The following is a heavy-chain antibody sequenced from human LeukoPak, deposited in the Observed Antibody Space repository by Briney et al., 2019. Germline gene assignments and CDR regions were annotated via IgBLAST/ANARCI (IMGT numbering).Heavy chain of an antibody. Sequence: SETLSLTCTVSGGSISSYYWSWIRQPPGKGLKWIGYIYYSGSTKYNPSLKSRVTISVDTSKNQFSLKLSSVTAADTAVYYCARERGRFGESTSYYFDDWGQGTLVTVSS. CDR1: GGSISSYY. D-gene: IGHD3-10*01. J-gene: IGHJ4*02. V-gene: IGHV4-59*01. CDR3: ARERGRFGESTSYYFDD. CDR2: IYYSGST.